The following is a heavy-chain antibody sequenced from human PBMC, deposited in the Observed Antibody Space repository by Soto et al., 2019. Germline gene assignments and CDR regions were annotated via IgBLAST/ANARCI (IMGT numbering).Heavy chain of an antibody. J-gene: IGHJ5*02. CDR1: GGSISSSSYY. CDR2: IYYSGST. Sequence: SETLSLTCTVSGGSISSSSYYWGWIRQPPGKGLEWIGSIYYSGSTYYNPSLKSRVTISVDTSKNQFSLKLSSVTAADTAVYYCARAPWGPFNWFDPWGQGTLVTVSS. V-gene: IGHV4-39*01. D-gene: IGHD3-16*01. CDR3: ARAPWGPFNWFDP.